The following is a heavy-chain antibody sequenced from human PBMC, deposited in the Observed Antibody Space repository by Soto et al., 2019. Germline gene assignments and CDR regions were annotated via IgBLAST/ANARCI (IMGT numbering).Heavy chain of an antibody. CDR1: GYSFTSYW. V-gene: IGHV5-10-1*01. Sequence: GESLKISCKGSGYSFTSYWISCVRQMPGKGLEWMGRIDPSDSYTNSSPSFQGHVTISADKSMSTAYLQWSSLKASDTAMYYCARGAAYSSSYYYGMDVWGQGTTVTVSS. D-gene: IGHD6-13*01. CDR2: IDPSDSYT. CDR3: ARGAAYSSSYYYGMDV. J-gene: IGHJ6*02.